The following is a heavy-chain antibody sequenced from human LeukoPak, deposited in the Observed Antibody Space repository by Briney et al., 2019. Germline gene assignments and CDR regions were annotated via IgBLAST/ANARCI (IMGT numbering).Heavy chain of an antibody. V-gene: IGHV3-23*01. D-gene: IGHD6-19*01. CDR1: GFTFSSYG. Sequence: PGGTLRLSCAASGFTFSSYGMSWVRQAPGKGLEWVSAINGSGGSTYYADSVKGRFTISRDNSKNTLYLQMNSLRAEDTAVYFCARRSGVAVAGAFDYWGQGTLVTVSS. CDR2: INGSGGST. CDR3: ARRSGVAVAGAFDY. J-gene: IGHJ4*02.